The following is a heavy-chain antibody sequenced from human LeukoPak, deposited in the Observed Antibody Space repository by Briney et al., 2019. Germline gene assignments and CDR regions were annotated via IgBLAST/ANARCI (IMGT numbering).Heavy chain of an antibody. CDR3: ARGVKRGTVDFDY. V-gene: IGHV4-34*01. CDR1: GGSFSGYY. J-gene: IGHJ4*02. CDR2: INHSGST. Sequence: SETLSLTCAVYGGSFSGYYWSWIRQPPGKGLEWIGEINHSGSTNYNPSLKSRVTISVDTSKNQFSLKLSSVTAAGTAVYYCARGVKRGTVDFDYWGQGTLVTVSS. D-gene: IGHD4-11*01.